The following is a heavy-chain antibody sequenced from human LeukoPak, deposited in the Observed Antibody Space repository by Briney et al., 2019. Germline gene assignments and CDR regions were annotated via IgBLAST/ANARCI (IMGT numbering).Heavy chain of an antibody. CDR2: IYYSGST. J-gene: IGHJ4*02. V-gene: IGHV4-39*01. Sequence: PSETLSLTCTVSGGSISSSSYYWGWIRQPPGKGLEWIGSIYYSGSTYYNPSLKSRVTISVDTSKNQFSLKLSSVTAADTAVYYCARLLRELLSFTTIDYWGQGTLVTVSS. CDR1: GGSISSSSYY. D-gene: IGHD1-26*01. CDR3: ARLLRELLSFTTIDY.